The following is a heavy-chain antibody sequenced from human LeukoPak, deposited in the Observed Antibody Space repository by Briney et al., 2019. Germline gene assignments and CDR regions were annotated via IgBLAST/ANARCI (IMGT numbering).Heavy chain of an antibody. J-gene: IGHJ4*02. CDR2: ISSSSTYI. D-gene: IGHD5-24*01. Sequence: KTGGSLRLSCAASGFTFSSYSMNWVRQAPGKGLEWVSSISSSSTYIYYADSVKGRFTISRDNAKNSLYLQMNSLRAEDTAVYYCARDHRDGYEFGYWGQGTLVTVSS. V-gene: IGHV3-21*01. CDR3: ARDHRDGYEFGY. CDR1: GFTFSSYS.